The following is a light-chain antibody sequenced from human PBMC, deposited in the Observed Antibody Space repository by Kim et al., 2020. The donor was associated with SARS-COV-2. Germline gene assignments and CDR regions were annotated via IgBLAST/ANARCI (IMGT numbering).Light chain of an antibody. CDR2: DTS. J-gene: IGKJ5*01. V-gene: IGKV3-11*01. CDR1: QSVGNY. Sequence: LRPGKRATVSCRASQSVGNYLAWYQQTPSQAPRLLINDTSNRATGIPARFSGSGYGTDFTLTISSLEPEDFAVYFCQQRSNLITFGQGTRLEIK. CDR3: QQRSNLIT.